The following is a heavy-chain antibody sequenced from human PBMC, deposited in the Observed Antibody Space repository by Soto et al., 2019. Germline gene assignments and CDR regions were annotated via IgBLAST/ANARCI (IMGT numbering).Heavy chain of an antibody. V-gene: IGHV4-31*03. CDR3: ARARLRAVYAFDF. Sequence: SETLSLTCTLSGVSITSGAYYWTWVRQHPGKGLEWIGYIYYNGNTYFSPSLKSRLTISIDTSKNQFSLKLSSVTAADTAMYYCARARLRAVYAFDFWGQGTMVTVSS. J-gene: IGHJ3*01. CDR2: IYYNGNT. D-gene: IGHD4-17*01. CDR1: GVSITSGAYY.